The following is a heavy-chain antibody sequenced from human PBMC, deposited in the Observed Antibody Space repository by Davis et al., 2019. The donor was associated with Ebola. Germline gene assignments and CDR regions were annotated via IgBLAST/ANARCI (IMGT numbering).Heavy chain of an antibody. Sequence: MPSETLSLTCTVSGGSISSGDYYWSWIRQPPGKGLEWIGYIYYSGSTYYNPSLKSRVTISVDTSKNQFSLKLSSVTAADTAVYYCARVYGRGYSYGLDYWGQGTLVTVSS. J-gene: IGHJ4*02. CDR2: IYYSGST. V-gene: IGHV4-30-4*01. CDR3: ARVYGRGYSYGLDY. D-gene: IGHD5-18*01. CDR1: GGSISSGDYY.